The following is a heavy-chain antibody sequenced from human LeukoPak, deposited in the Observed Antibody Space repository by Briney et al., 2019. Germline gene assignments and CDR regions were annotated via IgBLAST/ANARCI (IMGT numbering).Heavy chain of an antibody. J-gene: IGHJ6*04. D-gene: IGHD4-17*01. CDR1: GFTFSSYAM. V-gene: IGHV4-4*02. CDR2: IYHSGST. CDR3: ARAIPTSGDYDGDYYYGMDV. Sequence: GSLRLSCAASGFTFSSYAMSWVRQAPGKGLEWIGEIYHSGSTNYNPSLKSRVTISVDKSKNQFSLKLSSVTAADTAVYYCARAIPTSGDYDGDYYYGMDVWGKGTTVTVSS.